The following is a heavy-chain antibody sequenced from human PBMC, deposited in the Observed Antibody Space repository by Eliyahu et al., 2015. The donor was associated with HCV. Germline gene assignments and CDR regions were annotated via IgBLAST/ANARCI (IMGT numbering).Heavy chain of an antibody. V-gene: IGHV3-23*01. D-gene: IGHD2-15*01. CDR1: XFXFSXYA. Sequence: EVQLLESGGGLVQPGGSLRLSCAASXFXFSXYAXXWVRQAPGKGXEWXSAISGSGGSTYYADSVKGRFTISRDNSKNTLYLQMNSLRAEDTAVYYCAKDVLGYCSGGSCYEGNYWGQGTLVTVSS. CDR2: ISGSGGST. J-gene: IGHJ4*02. CDR3: AKDVLGYCSGGSCYEGNY.